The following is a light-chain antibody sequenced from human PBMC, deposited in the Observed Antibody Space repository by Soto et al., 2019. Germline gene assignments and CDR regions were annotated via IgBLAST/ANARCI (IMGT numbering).Light chain of an antibody. CDR2: AVT. V-gene: IGLV2-11*01. CDR1: NGDVGAYNH. CDR3: CSYTGTSTYVL. J-gene: IGLJ2*01. Sequence: QSVLTQPRSVSGSPGQSVTISCTGTNGDVGAYNHVSWYQQHPGKVPKLIIYAVTKRPSGVPVRFSASKSGDSASLTISGLRADDEADYFCCSYTGTSTYVLFGGGTKLTVL.